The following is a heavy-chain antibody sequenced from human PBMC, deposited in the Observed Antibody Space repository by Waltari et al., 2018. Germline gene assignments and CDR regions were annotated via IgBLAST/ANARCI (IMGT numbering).Heavy chain of an antibody. D-gene: IGHD2-2*03. J-gene: IGHJ4*02. CDR3: TRQVLGYCTSAACRRLES. CDR1: VYSLNSCYF. V-gene: IGHV4-38-2*01. Sequence: QVQLQESGPGLVTPSETLSLTCDVSVYSLNSCYFWGWIRQPPEKGLEWIATIYHSGTTFYNPSLTSRVTTSMDTSKNQFSLKLKSVTAADTGVYYCTRQVLGYCTSAACRRLESWGQGTLVTVSS. CDR2: IYHSGTT.